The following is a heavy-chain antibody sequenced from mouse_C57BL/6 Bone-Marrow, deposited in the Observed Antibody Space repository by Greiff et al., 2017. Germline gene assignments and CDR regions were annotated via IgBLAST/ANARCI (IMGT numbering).Heavy chain of an antibody. CDR2: ISDGGSYT. J-gene: IGHJ3*01. CDR3: ARDRGLRRERFAY. V-gene: IGHV5-4*01. CDR1: GFTFSSYA. D-gene: IGHD2-4*01. Sequence: EVQVVESGGGLVKPGGSLKLSCAASGFTFSSYAMSWVRQTPEKRLEWVATISDGGSYTYYPDNVKGRFTISRDNAKNNLYLQMSHLKSEDTAMYYCARDRGLRRERFAYWGQGTLVTVSA.